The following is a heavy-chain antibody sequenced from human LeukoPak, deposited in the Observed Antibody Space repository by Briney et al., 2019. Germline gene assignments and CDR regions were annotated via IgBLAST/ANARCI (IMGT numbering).Heavy chain of an antibody. V-gene: IGHV4-59*01. CDR1: GGSISSYY. Sequence: TSETLSLTCTVSGGSISSYYWSWIRQPPGKGLDWIGYVYYDGTTKYNPSLKSRVTISVDTSKNQFSLNLSSVTAADTAVYYCATDRWGRAPGIAAAAHDYYFDYWGQGTLVTVSS. D-gene: IGHD6-13*01. CDR3: ATDRWGRAPGIAAAAHDYYFDY. CDR2: VYYDGTT. J-gene: IGHJ4*02.